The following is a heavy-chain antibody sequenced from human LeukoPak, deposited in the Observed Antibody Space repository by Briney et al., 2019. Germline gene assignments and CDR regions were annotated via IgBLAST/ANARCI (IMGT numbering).Heavy chain of an antibody. J-gene: IGHJ4*02. CDR1: GYTFTSYG. D-gene: IGHD3-3*01. CDR3: ARGLNEGTYYDFWSGPTYTPDY. V-gene: IGHV1-18*01. CDR2: ISAYNGNT. Sequence: ASVKVSCKASGYTFTSYGISWVRQAPGQGLEWMGWISAYNGNTNYAQKLQGRVTMTTDTSTSTAYMELRSLRSDDTAVYYCARGLNEGTYYDFWSGPTYTPDYWGQGTLVTVSS.